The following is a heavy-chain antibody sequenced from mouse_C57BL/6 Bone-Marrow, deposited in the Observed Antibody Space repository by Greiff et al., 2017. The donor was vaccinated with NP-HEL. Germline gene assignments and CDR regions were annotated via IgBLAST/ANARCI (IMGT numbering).Heavy chain of an antibody. CDR3: ARIWFPYYFDY. J-gene: IGHJ2*01. D-gene: IGHD2-2*01. Sequence: EVKLQESGPGLVKPSQSLSLTCSVTGYSITSGYYWNWIRQFPGNKLEWMGYISYDGSTNYNPSLQNRISITRDTSKNQFFLKLNSVTTEDTATDYCARIWFPYYFDYWGQGTTLTVSS. CDR1: GYSITSGYY. V-gene: IGHV3-6*01. CDR2: ISYDGST.